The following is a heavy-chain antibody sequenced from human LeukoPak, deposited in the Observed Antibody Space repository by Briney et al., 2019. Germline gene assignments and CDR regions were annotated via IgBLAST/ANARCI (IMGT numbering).Heavy chain of an antibody. J-gene: IGHJ3*02. Sequence: SETLSLTCAVYGGSFSGYYWSWIRQPPGKGLEWIGEINHSGSTNYNPSLKSRVTISVDTSKNQFSLKLSSVTAADTAVYYCARTRVGGDYYDVLTSYYDAFDIWGQGTMVTVSS. CDR3: ARTRVGGDYYDVLTSYYDAFDI. CDR1: GGSFSGYY. CDR2: INHSGST. D-gene: IGHD3-9*01. V-gene: IGHV4-34*01.